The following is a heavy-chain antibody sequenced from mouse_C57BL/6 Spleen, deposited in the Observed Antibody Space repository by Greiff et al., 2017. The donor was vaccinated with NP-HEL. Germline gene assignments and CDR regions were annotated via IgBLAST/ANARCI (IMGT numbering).Heavy chain of an antibody. D-gene: IGHD2-5*01. V-gene: IGHV1-82*01. CDR3: ARDDYSNWYFDV. Sequence: VQLQQSGPELVKPGASVKISCKASGYAFSSSWMNWVKQRPGKGLEWIGRIYPGAGDTNYNGKFKGKATLTADKSSSTAYMQLSSLTSEDSAVYFCARDDYSNWYFDVWGTGTTVTVSS. CDR1: GYAFSSSW. CDR2: IYPGAGDT. J-gene: IGHJ1*03.